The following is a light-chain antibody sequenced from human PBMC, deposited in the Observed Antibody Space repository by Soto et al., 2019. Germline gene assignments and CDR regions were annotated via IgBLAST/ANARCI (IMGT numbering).Light chain of an antibody. CDR1: SGHSSNI. CDR2: LERSGTY. CDR3: ETWDTNSRV. V-gene: IGLV4-60*02. J-gene: IGLJ3*02. Sequence: QLVLTQSSSASASLGSSVKLTCTLSSGHSSNIIAWHQQQPGKAPRYLMKLERSGTYNRGNGVPDRFSGSSSGADRYLTISSLQFEDEADYYCETWDTNSRVFGGGTKLTVL.